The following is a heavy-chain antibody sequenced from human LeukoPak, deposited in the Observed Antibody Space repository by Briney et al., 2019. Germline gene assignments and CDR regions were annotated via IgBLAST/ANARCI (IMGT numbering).Heavy chain of an antibody. CDR1: GYXFTGYY. CDR3: ARVEYYDSSGYYF. D-gene: IGHD3-22*01. Sequence: ASVKVSCKASGYXFTGYYMHWVRQAPGQGLEWMGWINPNSGGTNYAQKFQGRVTMTRDTSISTAYMELSRLRSDDTAVYYCARVEYYDSSGYYFWGQVTLVTVSS. J-gene: IGHJ4*02. CDR2: INPNSGGT. V-gene: IGHV1-2*02.